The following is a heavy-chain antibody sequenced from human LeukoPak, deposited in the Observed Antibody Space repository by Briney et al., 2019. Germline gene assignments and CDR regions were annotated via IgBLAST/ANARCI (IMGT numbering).Heavy chain of an antibody. V-gene: IGHV4-59*11. CDR2: IYYSGST. CDR1: GGSISYHY. Sequence: SETLSLTCTVSGGSISYHYWSWIRQPPGKGLEWIGYIYYSGSTNYNPSLKSRVTISVDTSKNQFSLKLSSVTAADTAVYYCARGSYWFDPWGQGNLVSVSS. D-gene: IGHD2-15*01. CDR3: ARGSYWFDP. J-gene: IGHJ5*02.